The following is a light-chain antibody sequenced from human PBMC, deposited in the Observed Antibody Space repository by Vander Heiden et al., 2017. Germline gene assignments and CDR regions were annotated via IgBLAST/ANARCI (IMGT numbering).Light chain of an antibody. CDR3: QQDYNSPYT. J-gene: IGKJ2*01. CDR1: QSVSSTY. V-gene: IGKV3D-7*01. CDR2: GAS. Sequence: TVSCRASQSVSSTYLSWYQQKPGQAPRLLIYGASTRATGIPARFSGSRSGTDFTLTISSLQPEDFAVYYCQQDYNSPYTFGQGTKLEMK.